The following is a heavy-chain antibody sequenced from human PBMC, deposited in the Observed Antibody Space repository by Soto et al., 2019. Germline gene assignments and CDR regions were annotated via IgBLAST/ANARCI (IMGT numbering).Heavy chain of an antibody. V-gene: IGHV1-18*01. CDR3: AKLAAYTTISPFDM. J-gene: IGHJ3*02. CDR1: GYNFTDFG. D-gene: IGHD3-16*01. Sequence: QVQLVQSGGEMKKPGASVKVSCKASGYNFTDFGINWVRQAPGQGLEWVGWISRYSGNTNYAQKFQGRVTMTTDTSTAYMELRILTSDDTAVYYCAKLAAYTTISPFDMWGQGTMVTVSS. CDR2: ISRYSGNT.